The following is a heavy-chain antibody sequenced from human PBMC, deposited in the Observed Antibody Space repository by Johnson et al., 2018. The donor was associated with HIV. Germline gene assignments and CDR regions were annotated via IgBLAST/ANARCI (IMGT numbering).Heavy chain of an antibody. CDR3: ARRTYRYGESPDAFDI. J-gene: IGHJ3*02. V-gene: IGHV3-30*04. Sequence: QVQLVESGGGVVQPGRSLRLSCAASGFTFSNYAIHWVRQAPGKGLEWVAIISYDGNNKYYADSVKGRFTISRDNSKNTLYLQMNSRSPEDTAVYHCARRTYRYGESPDAFDIWGQGTMVTVSS. CDR1: GFTFSNYA. CDR2: ISYDGNNK. D-gene: IGHD5-18*01.